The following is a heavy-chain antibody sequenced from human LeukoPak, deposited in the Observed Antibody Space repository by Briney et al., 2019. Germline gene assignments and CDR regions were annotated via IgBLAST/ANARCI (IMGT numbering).Heavy chain of an antibody. CDR1: GFTFSSYG. V-gene: IGHV3-30*02. CDR2: IRYDGSHK. J-gene: IGHJ2*01. CDR3: AKDRRAATGLWYFDL. Sequence: GGSLRLSCAVSGFTFSSYGMQWVRQAPGKGPEWVAFIRYDGSHKYYADSVKGRFTISRDNSKNTLYLQMSSLRAEDTAVYYCAKDRRAATGLWYFDLWGRGTLVTVSS. D-gene: IGHD6-13*01.